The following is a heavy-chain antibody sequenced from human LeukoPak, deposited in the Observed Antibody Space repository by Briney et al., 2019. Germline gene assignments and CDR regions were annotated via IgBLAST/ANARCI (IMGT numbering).Heavy chain of an antibody. CDR3: AREWYNWNYSAFDI. D-gene: IGHD1-7*01. Sequence: PSETLSLTCTVSGGSISSSSYYWGWIRQPPGKGLEWIGSIYYSGSTYYNPSLKSRVTISVDTSKNQFSLKLSSVTAADTAVYYCAREWYNWNYSAFDIWGQGTTVTVSS. V-gene: IGHV4-39*02. J-gene: IGHJ3*02. CDR1: GGSISSSSYY. CDR2: IYYSGST.